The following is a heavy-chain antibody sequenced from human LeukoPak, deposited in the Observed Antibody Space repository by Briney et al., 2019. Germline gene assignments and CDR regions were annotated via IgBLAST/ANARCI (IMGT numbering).Heavy chain of an antibody. J-gene: IGHJ4*02. V-gene: IGHV3-7*01. CDR3: ARGGSLHCSSASCEFDY. D-gene: IGHD2-2*01. Sequence: PGGSLRLSCAASGFTFSSYWMSWVRQAPGKGLGRVANIKQDGSEKYYVDSVKGRFTIYRDNAKNSLYLQMHSLRAEDTAVYYCARGGSLHCSSASCEFDYWGQGTLVTVSS. CDR2: IKQDGSEK. CDR1: GFTFSSYW.